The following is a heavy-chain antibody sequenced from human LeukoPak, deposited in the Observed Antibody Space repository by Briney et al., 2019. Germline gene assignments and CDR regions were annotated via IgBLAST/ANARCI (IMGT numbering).Heavy chain of an antibody. CDR1: GDSVSSNSAA. D-gene: IGHD6-19*01. CDR3: AARVAVAGRFDY. J-gene: IGHJ4*02. V-gene: IGHV6-1*01. CDR2: TYYRSKWYN. Sequence: SPTLSLTFAISGDSVSSNSAAWNWIRQSPSRGLEWLGRTYYRSKWYNDYAVSVKSRITINPDTSKNQFSLQLNSVTPEDTAVYYCAARVAVAGRFDYWGEGTLVTVSS.